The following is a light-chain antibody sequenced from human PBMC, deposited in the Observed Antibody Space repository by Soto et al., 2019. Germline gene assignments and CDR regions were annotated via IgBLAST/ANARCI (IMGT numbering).Light chain of an antibody. J-gene: IGKJ2*01. V-gene: IGKV3-20*01. CDR2: DAS. CDR3: QQYERPPFA. Sequence: EIVLTQSPGTMSLSPGDRATLSCRASQRVSNSYLAWYQQKPGQAPRLLIYDASTRAAGVPDRVTGVGSGTDFTLTISALEPEDCALDLCQQYERPPFAFGQGTRLEI. CDR1: QRVSNSY.